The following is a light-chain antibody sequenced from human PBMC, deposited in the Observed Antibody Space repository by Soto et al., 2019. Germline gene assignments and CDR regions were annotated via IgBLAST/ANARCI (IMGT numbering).Light chain of an antibody. J-gene: IGKJ1*01. CDR1: QDISND. Sequence: DIQLTQSPSSLSASVGDRVTITCRTSQDISNDLDWYQQKPGKAPKLLIYAASRLQSGVPSRFSGSGSGTDFTLTISSLQPEDFATYYCQQSYSTPPWTFGQGTKVDIK. CDR2: AAS. V-gene: IGKV1-39*01. CDR3: QQSYSTPPWT.